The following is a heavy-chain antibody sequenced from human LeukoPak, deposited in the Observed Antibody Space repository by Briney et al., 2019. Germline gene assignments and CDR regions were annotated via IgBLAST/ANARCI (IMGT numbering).Heavy chain of an antibody. CDR1: GFTFSTYG. CDR2: IRYDGSNK. CDR3: AKRPPAYYYDSSGYYGGYFDY. J-gene: IGHJ4*02. V-gene: IGHV3-30*02. D-gene: IGHD3-22*01. Sequence: GGSLRLSCAASGFTFSTYGMRWVRQAPGKGLEWVAFIRYDGSNKYYADSVKGRFTISRDNSKNTLYLQMNSLRAEDTAVYYCAKRPPAYYYDSSGYYGGYFDYWGQGTLVTVSS.